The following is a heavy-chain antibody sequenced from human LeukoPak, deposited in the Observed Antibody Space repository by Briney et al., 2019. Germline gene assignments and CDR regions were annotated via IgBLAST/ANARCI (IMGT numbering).Heavy chain of an antibody. Sequence: GESLKISRKGSGYSFTSYWIGLGRQMPGEGLEWMGIIYSGDSDTRYSPSFQGQVTISADKSISTAYLQWSSLKASDTAMYYCARAARGNWFDPWGQGTLVTVSS. J-gene: IGHJ5*02. CDR3: ARAARGNWFDP. V-gene: IGHV5-51*01. CDR1: GYSFTSYW. CDR2: IYSGDSDT. D-gene: IGHD6-6*01.